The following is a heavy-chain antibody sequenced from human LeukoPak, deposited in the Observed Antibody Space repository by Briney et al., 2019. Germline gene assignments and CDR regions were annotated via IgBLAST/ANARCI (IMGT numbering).Heavy chain of an antibody. CDR2: INPNSGGT. CDR1: GYTFTGYY. V-gene: IGHV1-2*02. D-gene: IGHD1-1*01. CDR3: GRSTATTSRWFDP. Sequence: GASVKVSCKASGYTFTGYYMHWVRQAPGQGLEWMGWINPNSGGTNYAQKFQGRVTMTRDTSISTAHMELSRLRSDDTAVYYCGRSTATTSRWFDPWGQGTLVTVSS. J-gene: IGHJ5*02.